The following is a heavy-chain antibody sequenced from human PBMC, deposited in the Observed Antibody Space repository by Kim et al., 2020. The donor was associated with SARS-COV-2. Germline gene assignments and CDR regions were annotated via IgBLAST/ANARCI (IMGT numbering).Heavy chain of an antibody. J-gene: IGHJ4*02. CDR3: AKDRFQDIVVVPAASGY. D-gene: IGHD2-2*01. CDR2: ISGSGGST. V-gene: IGHV3-23*01. CDR1: GFTFSSYA. Sequence: GGSLRLSCAASGFTFSSYAMSWVRQAPGKGLEWVSAISGSGGSTYYADSVKGRFTISRDNSKNTLYLQMNSLRAEDTAVYYCAKDRFQDIVVVPAASGYWGQGTLVTVSS.